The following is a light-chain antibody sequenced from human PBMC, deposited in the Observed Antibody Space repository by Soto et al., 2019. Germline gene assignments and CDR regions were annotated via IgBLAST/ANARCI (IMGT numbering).Light chain of an antibody. CDR2: GAS. CDR1: QSVNSN. CDR3: QQYNNWPWT. J-gene: IGKJ1*01. V-gene: IGKV3-15*01. Sequence: EIVMTQSPATLSVSPGEGATLSCRASQSVNSNLAWYQQKPGQAPRLLIIGASSRAPGIPSVFSGSGSGTEFALTISSLQSEDLAVYYCQQYNNWPWTFGLRTKVEV.